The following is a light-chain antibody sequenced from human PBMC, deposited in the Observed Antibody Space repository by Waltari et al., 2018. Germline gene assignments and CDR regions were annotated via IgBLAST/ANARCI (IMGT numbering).Light chain of an antibody. CDR1: TLPRKY. J-gene: IGLJ1*01. CDR2: EDN. Sequence: SYELTQPPSVSVSPGQTARIPCSGDTLPRKYAYWYQQKSGQAPVLVIFEDNKRPSGIPERFSGSISGTMATLTISGAQVEDEADYYCYSTDSSSKGVFGAGTKVTVL. CDR3: YSTDSSSKGV. V-gene: IGLV3-10*01.